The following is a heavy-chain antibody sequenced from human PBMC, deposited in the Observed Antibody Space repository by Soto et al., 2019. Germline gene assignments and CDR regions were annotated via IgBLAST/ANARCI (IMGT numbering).Heavy chain of an antibody. Sequence: SDTLSLTCTVSGGSISISSYYWGWILHPPGKGLEWIGSIYYSGSTYYNPSLKSRVTISVDTSKNQFSLKLSSVTAADTAVYYCAIPGRFLEWLRPYYYYYYMDVWGKGTTVTVSS. CDR1: GGSISISSYY. J-gene: IGHJ6*03. D-gene: IGHD3-3*01. CDR3: AIPGRFLEWLRPYYYYYYMDV. CDR2: IYYSGST. V-gene: IGHV4-39*01.